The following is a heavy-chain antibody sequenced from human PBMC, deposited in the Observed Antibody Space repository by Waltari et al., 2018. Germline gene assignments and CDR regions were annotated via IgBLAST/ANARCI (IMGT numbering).Heavy chain of an antibody. Sequence: EEHLLESGGGLAQPGGSLRLPCAASGFTFISYAWRWVRQAPGKGLEWVSGISDSGVITKYADSVKGRFTVSRDNSKNTVFLHLNSLRAEDTAIYYCARHLYSIDYLELAKWGQGTLVTVSS. CDR3: ARHLYSIDYLELAK. CDR1: GFTFISYA. V-gene: IGHV3-23*01. J-gene: IGHJ4*02. D-gene: IGHD3-22*01. CDR2: ISDSGVIT.